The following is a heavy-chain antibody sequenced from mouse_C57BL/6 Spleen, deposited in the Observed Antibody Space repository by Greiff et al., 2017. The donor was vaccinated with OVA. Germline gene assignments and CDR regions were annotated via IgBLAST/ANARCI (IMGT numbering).Heavy chain of an antibody. CDR3: ARSMGHYYCSSYEWYFDV. Sequence: QVQLQQPGAELVKPGASVKLSCKASGYTFTSYWMHWVKQRPGQGLEWIGMIHPNSGSTNYNEKFKSKATLTVDKSSSTAYMQLSSLTSEDSAVYYCARSMGHYYCSSYEWYFDVWGTGTTVTVSS. J-gene: IGHJ1*03. CDR1: GYTFTSYW. CDR2: IHPNSGST. D-gene: IGHD1-1*01. V-gene: IGHV1-64*01.